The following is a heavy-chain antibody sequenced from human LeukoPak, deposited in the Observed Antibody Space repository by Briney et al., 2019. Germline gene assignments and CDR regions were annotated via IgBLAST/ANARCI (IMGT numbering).Heavy chain of an antibody. CDR1: GYSFTSYW. V-gene: IGHV5-51*01. CDR2: IYPGDSDI. J-gene: IGHJ3*02. D-gene: IGHD6-19*01. Sequence: GEPLKISCKGSGYSFTSYWIGWVRQMPGKGLEWMGIIYPGDSDIRYSPSFQGQVTISADKSISTAYLQWSSLKASDTAMYYCATTYSSGTDAFDIWGPGTMVTVSS. CDR3: ATTYSSGTDAFDI.